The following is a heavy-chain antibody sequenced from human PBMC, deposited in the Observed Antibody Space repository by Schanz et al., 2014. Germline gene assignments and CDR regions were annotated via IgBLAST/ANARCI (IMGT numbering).Heavy chain of an antibody. CDR3: ARVLGGDEGLDQ. D-gene: IGHD4-17*01. V-gene: IGHV3-7*01. CDR1: GFSLSSYN. J-gene: IGHJ4*02. CDR2: IKQDGSAK. Sequence: EVQLVESGGGLVQSGGSLRLSCAASGFSLSSYNMNWVRQAPGKGLEWVANIKQDGSAKNYVDSVKGRFTISRDNPKNSLCLQMNSLRAEDTALYYCARVLGGDEGLDQWGQGTLVTVSS.